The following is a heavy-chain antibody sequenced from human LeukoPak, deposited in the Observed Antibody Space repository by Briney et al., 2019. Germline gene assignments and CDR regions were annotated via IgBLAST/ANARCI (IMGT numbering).Heavy chain of an antibody. J-gene: IGHJ6*02. CDR3: ATAGARFLEDYYGMDV. Sequence: ASVKVSCKVSGYTLTELSMHWVRQAPGKGLEWMGGFDPEDGETIYAQKFQGRATMTEDTSTDTAYMELSSLRSEDTAVYYCATAGARFLEDYYGMDVWGQGTTVTVSS. V-gene: IGHV1-24*01. CDR1: GYTLTELS. CDR2: FDPEDGET. D-gene: IGHD3-3*01.